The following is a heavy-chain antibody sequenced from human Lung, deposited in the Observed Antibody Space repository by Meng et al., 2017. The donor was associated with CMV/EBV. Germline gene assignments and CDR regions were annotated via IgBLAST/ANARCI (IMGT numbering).Heavy chain of an antibody. CDR1: GFTFNRYV. CDR3: ARAASTWAYYFDY. J-gene: IGHJ4*02. D-gene: IGHD5/OR15-5a*01. Sequence: AASGFTFNRYVMTWVRQAPGKGLEWASAISDRGGSTYYADSVKGRFTVSRDNSNSTLYLQMSSLSAEDTAVYYCARAASTWAYYFDYWGQGTLVTVSS. V-gene: IGHV3-23*01. CDR2: ISDRGGST.